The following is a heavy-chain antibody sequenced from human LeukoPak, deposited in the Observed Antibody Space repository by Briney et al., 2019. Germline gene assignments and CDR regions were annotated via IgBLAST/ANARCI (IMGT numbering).Heavy chain of an antibody. D-gene: IGHD4-17*01. J-gene: IGHJ6*04. CDR3: ARETTVTTLMDV. CDR2: IYYSGST. V-gene: IGHV4-59*12. Sequence: SETLSLTCTVSGGSISSYYWSWIRQPPGKGLEWIGYIYYSGSTNYNPSLKSRVTISVDTSKNQFSLKLSSVTAADTAVYYCARETTVTTLMDVWGKGTTVTVSS. CDR1: GGSISSYY.